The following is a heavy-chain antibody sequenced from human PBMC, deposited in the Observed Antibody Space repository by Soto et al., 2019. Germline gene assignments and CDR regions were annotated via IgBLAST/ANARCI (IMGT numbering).Heavy chain of an antibody. Sequence: GGSLRLSCAASGFTFSSYWMSWVRQAPGKGLEWVANIKQDGSEKYYVDSVKGRFTISRDNAKNSLYLQMTSLRVEDTAVYFCARDLDLPFGSYYGVDVWGQGTTVTVSS. V-gene: IGHV3-7*01. J-gene: IGHJ6*02. CDR3: ARDLDLPFGSYYGVDV. CDR1: GFTFSSYW. D-gene: IGHD3-3*01. CDR2: IKQDGSEK.